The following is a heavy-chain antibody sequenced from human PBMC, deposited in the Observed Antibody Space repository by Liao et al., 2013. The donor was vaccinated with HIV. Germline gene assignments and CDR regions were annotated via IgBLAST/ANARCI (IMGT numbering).Heavy chain of an antibody. D-gene: IGHD2-2*01. CDR2: ITPGGSP. Sequence: QVQLQQWGAGLLKPSETLSLTCAVSGGSLRDYYWSWIRQPPGKGLEWIGEITPGGSPNYNPSLKSRLSISIDTSKNQFSLKLTSVTAADTAVYYCARARHLRVGPDRRQPLEVWGLGTLVTVSS. CDR1: GGSLRDYY. J-gene: IGHJ1*01. V-gene: IGHV4-34*01. CDR3: ARARHLRVGPDRRQPLEV.